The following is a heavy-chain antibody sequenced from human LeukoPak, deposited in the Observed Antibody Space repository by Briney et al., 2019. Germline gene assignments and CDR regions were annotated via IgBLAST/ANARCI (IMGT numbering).Heavy chain of an antibody. Sequence: GGSLRLSCAASGFTFSSYGMHWVRQAPGKGLEWVAFIRYDGSNKYYADSMKGRFTISRDNSKNTLYLQMNSLRAEDTAVYYCAGINDYGDPTGAFDIWGQGTMVTVSS. D-gene: IGHD4-17*01. CDR1: GFTFSSYG. CDR2: IRYDGSNK. CDR3: AGINDYGDPTGAFDI. V-gene: IGHV3-30*02. J-gene: IGHJ3*02.